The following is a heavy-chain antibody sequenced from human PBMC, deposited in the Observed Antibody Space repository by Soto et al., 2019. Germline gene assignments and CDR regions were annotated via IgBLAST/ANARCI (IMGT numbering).Heavy chain of an antibody. CDR2: INHSGST. V-gene: IGHV4-34*01. D-gene: IGHD2-8*02. CDR3: ARDKITGLFDY. J-gene: IGHJ4*02. Sequence: QVQLQQWGAGLLKPSETLSLTCAVYGGSFSGYYWTWIRQPPGTGLEWMGEINHSGSTNYNPSLKSRVTISVDTSKNQFSLTLTYVPAADPAVYYCARDKITGLFDYWGQGTLVTVSS. CDR1: GGSFSGYY.